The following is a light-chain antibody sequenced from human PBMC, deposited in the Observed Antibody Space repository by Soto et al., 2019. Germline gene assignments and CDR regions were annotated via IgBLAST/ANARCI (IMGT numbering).Light chain of an antibody. V-gene: IGLV2-14*01. CDR2: DVS. CDR3: SSYTSSSTQV. J-gene: IGLJ2*01. CDR1: SSDVGGYNY. Sequence: QSVLTQPASVSGSPGQSITISCTGTSSDVGGYNYVSWYQQHPGKAPKLMIYDVSNRPSGVSNRFSGSKSGNTASLTISGLQAEDEADYYCSSYTSSSTQVFGGGTKLPS.